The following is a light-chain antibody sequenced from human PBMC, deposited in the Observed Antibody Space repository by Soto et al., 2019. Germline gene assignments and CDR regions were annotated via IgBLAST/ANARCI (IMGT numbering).Light chain of an antibody. CDR3: QAWDSSTVV. J-gene: IGLJ2*01. CDR2: QDS. V-gene: IGLV3-1*01. CDR1: KLGDKY. Sequence: SYELTQPPSVSVSPGQTASITCSGDKLGDKYACWYQQKPGQSPVLVIYQDSKRPSGIPERFSGSNSGNTATLTISGTQAMDEADYYCQAWDSSTVVLGGGTKVTV.